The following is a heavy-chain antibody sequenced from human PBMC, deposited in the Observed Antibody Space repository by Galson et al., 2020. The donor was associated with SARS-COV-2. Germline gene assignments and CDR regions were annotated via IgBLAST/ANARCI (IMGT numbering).Heavy chain of an antibody. Sequence: GGSLRLSCTTSGFTFSLHPMHWVRQAPGKGLEWVAVISFDGKDEYYADSVKGRFTISRDNPKNTLYLQMNSLRVEDTALYYCARDMLGEKVGPDYWGRGTQVTVSS. J-gene: IGHJ4*02. CDR2: ISFDGKDE. D-gene: IGHD3-10*02. CDR3: ARDMLGEKVGPDY. V-gene: IGHV3-30*17. CDR1: GFTFSLHP.